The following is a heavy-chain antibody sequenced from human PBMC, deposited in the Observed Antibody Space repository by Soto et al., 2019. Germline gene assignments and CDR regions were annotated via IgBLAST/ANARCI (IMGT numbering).Heavy chain of an antibody. Sequence: GGSLRLSCAASGFTFSSYAMHWVRQAPGKGLEWVAVISYDGSNKYYADSVKGRFTISRDNSKNTLYLQMNSLRAEDTAVYYCARAAGDCSGGSCYSGDYYYYYGMDVWGQGTTVTVSS. CDR1: GFTFSSYA. CDR2: ISYDGSNK. J-gene: IGHJ6*02. CDR3: ARAAGDCSGGSCYSGDYYYYYGMDV. V-gene: IGHV3-30-3*01. D-gene: IGHD2-15*01.